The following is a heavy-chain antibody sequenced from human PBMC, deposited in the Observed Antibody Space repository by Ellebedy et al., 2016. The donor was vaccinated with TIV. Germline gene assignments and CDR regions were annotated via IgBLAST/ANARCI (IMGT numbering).Heavy chain of an antibody. D-gene: IGHD4-11*01. CDR3: ARRDYSNYVGWFDP. J-gene: IGHJ5*02. V-gene: IGHV4-34*01. CDR2: INHSGST. CDR1: GGSFSGYY. Sequence: SETLSLXXAVYGGSFSGYYWSWIRQPPGKGLEWIGEINHSGSTNYNPSLKSRVTIPVDTSKNQFSLKLSSVTAADTAVYYCARRDYSNYVGWFDPWGQGTLVTVSS.